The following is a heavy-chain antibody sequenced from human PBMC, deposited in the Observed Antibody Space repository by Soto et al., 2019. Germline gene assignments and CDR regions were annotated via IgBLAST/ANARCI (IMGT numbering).Heavy chain of an antibody. J-gene: IGHJ6*03. Sequence: QVQLQQWGAGLLKPSATLSLTCAVYGGSFSGYQWTWIRQTPGKRLEWIGEINDSGNINYNPSLKRRVTILVDTPKKQISLKLSSVTAADTAVYYCARGLILWFGEFSRRGGYYYYMDVWGKGTTVTVSS. D-gene: IGHD3-10*01. CDR2: INDSGNI. CDR3: ARGLILWFGEFSRRGGYYYYMDV. CDR1: GGSFSGYQ. V-gene: IGHV4-34*01.